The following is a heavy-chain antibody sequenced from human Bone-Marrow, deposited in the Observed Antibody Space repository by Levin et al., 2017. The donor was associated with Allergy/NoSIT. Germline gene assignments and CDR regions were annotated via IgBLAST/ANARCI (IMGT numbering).Heavy chain of an antibody. CDR1: GFTFSTSS. J-gene: IGHJ4*02. Sequence: PGGSLRLSCAVSGFTFSTSSINWVRQAPGKGLQWVSSISPSSSYIFYADSVKGRFTVSRDDAKNSVSLQMNSLGAEDTAVYYCARLGYCSSGTCSHDLYYFDHWGQGTLVTVSS. D-gene: IGHD2-15*01. V-gene: IGHV3-21*01. CDR2: ISPSSSYI. CDR3: ARLGYCSSGTCSHDLYYFDH.